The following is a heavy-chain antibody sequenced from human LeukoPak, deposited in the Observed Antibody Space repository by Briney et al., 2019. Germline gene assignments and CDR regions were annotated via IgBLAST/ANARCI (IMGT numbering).Heavy chain of an antibody. CDR1: GFIFSNYA. CDR3: ARAAGERLDY. D-gene: IGHD1-1*01. J-gene: IGHJ4*02. V-gene: IGHV3-23*01. Sequence: PGGSLRLSCAASGFIFSNYAMNWVRQTPGKGLEWVSSILSGGNAASYTDSVRGRFTISRDNSKNTLYLQMNSLRAEDTAVYYCARAAGERLDYWGQGTLVTVSS. CDR2: ILSGGNAA.